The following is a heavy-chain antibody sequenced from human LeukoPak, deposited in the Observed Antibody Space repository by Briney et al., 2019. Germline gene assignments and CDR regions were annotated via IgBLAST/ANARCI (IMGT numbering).Heavy chain of an antibody. CDR1: GGSFSGYY. D-gene: IGHD4-17*01. V-gene: IGHV4-34*01. J-gene: IGHJ5*02. Sequence: SETLSLTCAVYGGSFSGYYWSWIRQPPGKGLERIGEINHSGSTNYNPSLKSRVTISVDTSKNQFSLKLSSVTAADTAVYYCASAMTTVTTGWFDPWGQGTLVTVSS. CDR3: ASAMTTVTTGWFDP. CDR2: INHSGST.